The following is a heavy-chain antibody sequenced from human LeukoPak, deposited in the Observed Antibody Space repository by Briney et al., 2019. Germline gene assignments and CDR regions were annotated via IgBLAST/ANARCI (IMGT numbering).Heavy chain of an antibody. V-gene: IGHV3-48*01. J-gene: IGHJ3*02. CDR2: ISSASGTI. Sequence: GGSLRLSCAASGFTFKSFGMNWVRQAPGKGLEWVSYISSASGTIYYADSVKGRFTTSRDNGKNSLFLQMSSLRVEDTAIYYCARGRGYCNSTSGALDSFGIWGRGTTATVSS. CDR3: ARGRGYCNSTSGALDSFGI. CDR1: GFTFKSFG. D-gene: IGHD2/OR15-2a*01.